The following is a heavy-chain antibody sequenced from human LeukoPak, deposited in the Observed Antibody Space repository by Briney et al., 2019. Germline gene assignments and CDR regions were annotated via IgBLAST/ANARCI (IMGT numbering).Heavy chain of an antibody. D-gene: IGHD5-18*01. CDR3: ARDLGTWIQLWTFDY. CDR1: GFTFSSYA. Sequence: GGSLRLSCAASGFTFSSYAMHWVRKAPGKGLEWVAVISYDGSNKYYADSVKGRFTISRDNSRNTLYLQMNSLRAEDTAVYYCARDLGTWIQLWTFDYWGQGTLVTVSS. J-gene: IGHJ4*02. CDR2: ISYDGSNK. V-gene: IGHV3-30-3*01.